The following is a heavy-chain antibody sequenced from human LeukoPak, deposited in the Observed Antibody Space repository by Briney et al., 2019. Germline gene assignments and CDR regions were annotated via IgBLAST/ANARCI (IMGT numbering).Heavy chain of an antibody. CDR3: ARGEGPGIPII. D-gene: IGHD3-10*01. CDR1: GYSISRAYY. Sequence: SETLSLTCTVSGYSISRAYYWGWIRQPPGKGLEWIGSIYQSGTTYYNPSLKSRVTISIDMSQNQFSLKLSSLTAADTAVYYCARGEGPGIPIIWGQGTMVTVSS. J-gene: IGHJ3*02. CDR2: IYQSGTT. V-gene: IGHV4-38-2*02.